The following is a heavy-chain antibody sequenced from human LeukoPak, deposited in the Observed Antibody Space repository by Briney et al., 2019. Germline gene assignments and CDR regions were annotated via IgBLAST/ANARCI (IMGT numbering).Heavy chain of an antibody. J-gene: IGHJ3*02. CDR3: AREHRGWELPTHDAFDI. Sequence: GGSLRLSCAASGFTFSRYEMNWVRQAPGKGLEWVSYISSSGSTIYYADSVKGRFTISRDNAKNSLYLQMNSLRAEDTAVYYCAREHRGWELPTHDAFDIWGQGTMVTVSS. V-gene: IGHV3-48*03. CDR1: GFTFSRYE. CDR2: ISSSGSTI. D-gene: IGHD1-26*01.